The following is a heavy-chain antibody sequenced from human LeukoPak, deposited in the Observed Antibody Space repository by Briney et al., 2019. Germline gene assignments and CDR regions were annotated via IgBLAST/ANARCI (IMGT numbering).Heavy chain of an antibody. V-gene: IGHV3-21*01. CDR3: ASFQGSYSAFDI. CDR1: GFTFSNYS. CDR2: ISSSSSYM. Sequence: GGSLRLSCAASGFTFSNYSMNWVRQAPGKGLEWVSSISSSSSYMYYADSVKGRFTISRDNAKNSLYLQMNSLRAEDTAVYYCASFQGSYSAFDIWGQGTMVTVSS. J-gene: IGHJ3*02. D-gene: IGHD1-26*01.